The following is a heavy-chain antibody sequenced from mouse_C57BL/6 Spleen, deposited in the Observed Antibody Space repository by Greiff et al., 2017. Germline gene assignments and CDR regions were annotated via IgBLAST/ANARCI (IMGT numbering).Heavy chain of an antibody. CDR3: ARSGGNYYFDY. D-gene: IGHD2-1*01. Sequence: QVQLQQPGAELVMPGASVKLSCKASGYTFTSYWMHWVKQRPGQGLEWIGEIDPSDSYTNYNQKFKGKSTFTVDKSSSTAYMQLSSLTSEDSAVYYCARSGGNYYFDYWGQGTTLTVSS. V-gene: IGHV1-69*01. CDR2: IDPSDSYT. CDR1: GYTFTSYW. J-gene: IGHJ2*01.